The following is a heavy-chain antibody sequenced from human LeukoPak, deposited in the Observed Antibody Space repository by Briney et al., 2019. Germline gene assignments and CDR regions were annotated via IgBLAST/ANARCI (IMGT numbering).Heavy chain of an antibody. J-gene: IGHJ4*02. Sequence: QPGGSLRLSCAASGFTFSSYSMNWVRQAPGKGLEWVSYIGGSGTTIYYADSVKGRFTISRDNAKNSLYLQMSSLRAEDTAVYYCARVRDYGDYPPDYWGQGTLVTVSS. D-gene: IGHD4-17*01. CDR2: IGGSGTTI. CDR3: ARVRDYGDYPPDY. CDR1: GFTFSSYS. V-gene: IGHV3-48*01.